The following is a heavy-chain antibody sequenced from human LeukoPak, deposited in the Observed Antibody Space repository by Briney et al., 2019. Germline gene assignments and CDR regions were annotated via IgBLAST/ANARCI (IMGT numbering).Heavy chain of an antibody. CDR1: GLTFSSYA. D-gene: IGHD4-11*01. V-gene: IGHV3-64*01. Sequence: GGSLRLSCAASGLTFSSYAMHWVRQAPGKGLEYVSAISSNGGSTYYANSVKGRFTISRGNSKNTLYLQMGSLRAEDMAVYYCAREGSQDYSNYFNWFDPWGQGTLVTVSS. J-gene: IGHJ5*02. CDR2: ISSNGGST. CDR3: AREGSQDYSNYFNWFDP.